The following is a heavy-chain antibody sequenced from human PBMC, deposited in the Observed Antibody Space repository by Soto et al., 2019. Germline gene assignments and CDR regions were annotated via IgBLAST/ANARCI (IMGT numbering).Heavy chain of an antibody. D-gene: IGHD3-9*01. Sequence: SETLSLTCTVSGGSISSSSYYWGWIRQPPGKGLEWIGSIYYSGSTYYNPSLKSRVTISVDTSKNQFSLKLSSVTAADTAVYYCARHPNNYDILTGYESIPFYWGQGTLVTVSS. CDR2: IYYSGST. CDR1: GGSISSSSYY. V-gene: IGHV4-39*01. CDR3: ARHPNNYDILTGYESIPFY. J-gene: IGHJ4*02.